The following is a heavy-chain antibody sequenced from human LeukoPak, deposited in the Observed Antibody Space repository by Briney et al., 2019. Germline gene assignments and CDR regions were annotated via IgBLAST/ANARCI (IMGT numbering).Heavy chain of an antibody. CDR3: AHTGIYCSGGSCRDY. CDR1: GFTFSSYA. V-gene: IGHV3-23*01. CDR2: ISGSGGST. J-gene: IGHJ4*02. Sequence: GGSLRLSCAASGFTFSSYAMSWVRQAPGKGLEWVSAISGSGGSTYYADSVKGRFTISRDNSKNTLYLQMNSLRAEDTAVYYCAHTGIYCSGGSCRDYWGQGTLVTVSS. D-gene: IGHD2-15*01.